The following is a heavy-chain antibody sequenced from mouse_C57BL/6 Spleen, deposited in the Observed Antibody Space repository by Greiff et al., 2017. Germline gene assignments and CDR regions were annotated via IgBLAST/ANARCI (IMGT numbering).Heavy chain of an antibody. CDR2: FYPGSGST. CDR3: ARKGYGYDWYFDV. D-gene: IGHD2-2*01. Sequence: VQLQQPGAELVKPGASVKMSCKASGYTFTSYWITWVKQRPGQGLEWIGDFYPGSGSTNYNEKFTSKATLTVDTSSSTAYMQLSSLTSEDSAVYYCARKGYGYDWYFDVWGTGTTVTVSS. J-gene: IGHJ1*03. V-gene: IGHV1-55*01. CDR1: GYTFTSYW.